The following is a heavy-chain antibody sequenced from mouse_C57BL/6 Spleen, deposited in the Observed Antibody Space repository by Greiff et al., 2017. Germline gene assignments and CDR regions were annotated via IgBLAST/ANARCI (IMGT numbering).Heavy chain of an antibody. J-gene: IGHJ2*01. CDR3: ARERDYGNYLDY. V-gene: IGHV1-39*01. D-gene: IGHD2-1*01. CDR2: INPNYGTT. CDR1: GYSFTDYN. Sequence: EVKVVESGPELVKPGASVKISCKASGYSFTDYNMNWVKQSNGKSLEWIGVINPNYGTTSYNQKFKGKATLTVDQSSSTAYMQLNSLTSEDSAVYYCARERDYGNYLDYWGQGTTLTVSS.